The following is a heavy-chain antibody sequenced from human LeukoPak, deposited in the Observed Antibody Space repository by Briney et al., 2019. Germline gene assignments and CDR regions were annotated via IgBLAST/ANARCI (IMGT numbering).Heavy chain of an antibody. CDR3: ARAPFLRRVVAAQHRQFDP. V-gene: IGHV4-39*07. Sequence: PSETLSLTCTVSGGSISSSSYYWGWIRQPPGKGLEWIGEINHSGSTNYNPSLKSRVTISVDTSKNQFSLKLSSVTAADTAVYYCARAPFLRRVVAAQHRQFDPWGQGTLVTVSS. J-gene: IGHJ5*02. D-gene: IGHD2-15*01. CDR1: GGSISSSSYY. CDR2: INHSGST.